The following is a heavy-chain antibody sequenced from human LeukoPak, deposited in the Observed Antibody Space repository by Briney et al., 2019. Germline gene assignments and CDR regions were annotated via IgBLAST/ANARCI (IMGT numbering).Heavy chain of an antibody. J-gene: IGHJ4*02. V-gene: IGHV3-53*01. CDR2: IYSGGNT. D-gene: IGHD5-18*01. CDR3: ARGYSYGEGVDY. CDR1: GFIVSNFY. Sequence: GGSLRLSCAASGFIVSNFYMSWVRQAPGKGLGWVSVIYSGGNTDYADSVKGRFTISRDNSKNTLYLQMNSLRAEDTAVYYCARGYSYGEGVDYWGQGTLVTVSS.